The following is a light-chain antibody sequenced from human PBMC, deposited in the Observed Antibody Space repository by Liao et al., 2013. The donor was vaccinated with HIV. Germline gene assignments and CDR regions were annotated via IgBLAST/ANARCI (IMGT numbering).Light chain of an antibody. CDR2: YDS. Sequence: SYVLTQPPSVSVAPGKTARITCGGNNIGSKSVHWYQQKPGQAPVLVIYYDSDRPSGIPERFSGSNSGNTATLTISRVEAGDEADYYCQVWDSDTVVFGGGTKLTVL. V-gene: IGLV3-21*01. CDR3: QVWDSDTVV. CDR1: NIGSKS. J-gene: IGLJ3*02.